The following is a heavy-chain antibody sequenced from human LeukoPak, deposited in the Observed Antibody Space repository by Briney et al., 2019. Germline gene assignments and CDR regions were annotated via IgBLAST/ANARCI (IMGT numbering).Heavy chain of an antibody. Sequence: PGGSLRLSCAASGFTFNNAWMGWVRHAPGKGLEWVGRITSKTDGGTTDYAAPVKGRFTIPRDDSKNTLYLQMNSLKTEDTAVYYCSTGPGYCTNGICYPAYWGQGTLVTVSS. CDR1: GFTFNNAW. D-gene: IGHD2-8*01. CDR3: STGPGYCTNGICYPAY. V-gene: IGHV3-15*01. J-gene: IGHJ4*02. CDR2: ITSKTDGGTT.